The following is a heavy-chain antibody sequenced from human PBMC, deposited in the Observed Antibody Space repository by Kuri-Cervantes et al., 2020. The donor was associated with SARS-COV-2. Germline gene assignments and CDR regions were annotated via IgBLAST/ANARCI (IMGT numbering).Heavy chain of an antibody. CDR2: MNPNSGNT. D-gene: IGHD3-22*01. V-gene: IGHV1-8*01. CDR1: GYTFTSYD. Sequence: ASVKVSCKASGYTFTSYDINWVRQATGQGLEWMGWMNPNSGNTGYAQKFQGRVTMTEDTSTDTAYMELSSLRSEDTAVYYCATSFSVYGGYSFDYWGQGTLVTVSS. CDR3: ATSFSVYGGYSFDY. J-gene: IGHJ4*02.